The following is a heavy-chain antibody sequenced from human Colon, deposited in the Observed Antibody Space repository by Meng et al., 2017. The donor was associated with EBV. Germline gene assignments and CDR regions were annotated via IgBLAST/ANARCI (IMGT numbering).Heavy chain of an antibody. Sequence: QVQLGQSGAGVKKPGASVKGSCEASGFIFTSYAISWVRQAPGQGLQYMGWISAYNGNTNYAQELQGRVTMTTDTSTSTAYMELRSLRFDDTAVYYCARFYCSSTSCPHVLFDYWGQGTLVTVSS. V-gene: IGHV1-18*01. CDR2: ISAYNGNT. CDR3: ARFYCSSTSCPHVLFDY. D-gene: IGHD2-2*01. J-gene: IGHJ4*02. CDR1: GFIFTSYA.